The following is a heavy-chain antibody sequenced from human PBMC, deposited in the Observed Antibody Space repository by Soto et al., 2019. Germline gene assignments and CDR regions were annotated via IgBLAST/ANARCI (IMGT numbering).Heavy chain of an antibody. CDR1: GGSISSSSYY. CDR2: IYYSGST. D-gene: IGHD3-10*01. CDR3: ARYYYGSGSYYYDKGTTVYFDY. V-gene: IGHV4-39*01. Sequence: SETLSLTCTVSGGSISSSSYYWGWIRQPPGKGLEWIGSIYYSGSTYYNPSLKSRVTISVDTSKNQFSLKLSSVTAADTAVYYCARYYYGSGSYYYDKGTTVYFDYWGQGTLVTVSS. J-gene: IGHJ4*02.